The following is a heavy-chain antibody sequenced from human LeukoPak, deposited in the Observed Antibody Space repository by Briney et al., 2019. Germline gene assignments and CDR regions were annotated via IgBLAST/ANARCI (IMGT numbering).Heavy chain of an antibody. J-gene: IGHJ6*02. V-gene: IGHV3-74*01. CDR3: TRDLMDYDVSTGLHHYYMDV. CDR2: INGDGRNI. CDR1: GFTFSSYS. D-gene: IGHD3-9*01. Sequence: GGSLRLSCAASGFTFSSYSMNWVRQAPGKGLVWVSRINGDGRNINYADSVRGRFTISRDNAKNTLYLQMNTLRVEDTAVYYCTRDLMDYDVSTGLHHYYMDVWGQGTTVTVSS.